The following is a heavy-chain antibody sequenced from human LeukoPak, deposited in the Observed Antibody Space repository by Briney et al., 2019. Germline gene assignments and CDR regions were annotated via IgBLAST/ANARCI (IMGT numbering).Heavy chain of an antibody. D-gene: IGHD1-26*01. CDR1: GGSFSGYY. Sequence: SETLSLTCAVYGGSFSGYYWSWIRQPPGAGLECIGKINHSRSTNYNPSLKSRVTISVDTSKNQFSLKLSSVTAADTAVYYCAREAGATTAYYFDYWGQGTLVTVSS. CDR3: AREAGATTAYYFDY. V-gene: IGHV4-34*01. CDR2: INHSRST. J-gene: IGHJ4*02.